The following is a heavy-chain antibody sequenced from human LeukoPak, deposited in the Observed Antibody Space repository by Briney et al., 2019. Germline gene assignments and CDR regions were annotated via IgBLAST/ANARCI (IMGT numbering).Heavy chain of an antibody. V-gene: IGHV1-2*02. CDR2: INLNSGGT. CDR1: GDTFNVYY. D-gene: IGHD5-24*01. CDR3: ARLNRDDYKYYDQ. J-gene: IGHJ4*02. Sequence: ASVKVSCKASGDTFNVYYMHWVRQRPAQGLEWMGWINLNSGGTKYPQKFQDRINMTRDTSIKTAYMELSWLKSDDTAVYYCARLNRDDYKYYDQWGQGTLVTVSS.